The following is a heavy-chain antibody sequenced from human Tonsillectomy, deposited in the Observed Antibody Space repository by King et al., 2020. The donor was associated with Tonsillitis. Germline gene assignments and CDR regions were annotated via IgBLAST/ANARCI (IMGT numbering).Heavy chain of an antibody. V-gene: IGHV3-53*01. J-gene: IGHJ6*02. CDR2: IYSGGST. CDR1: GFTVSSNY. D-gene: IGHD3-22*01. Sequence: EVQLVESGGGLIQPGGSLRLSCAASGFTVSSNYMSWVRQAPGKGLEWVSVIYSGGSTYYADSVKGRFTISRDNSKNTLYLQMNSLRAEDTAVYYCARETYDSSTYYSLDYYYGMDVWGQGTTVTVSS. CDR3: ARETYDSSTYYSLDYYYGMDV.